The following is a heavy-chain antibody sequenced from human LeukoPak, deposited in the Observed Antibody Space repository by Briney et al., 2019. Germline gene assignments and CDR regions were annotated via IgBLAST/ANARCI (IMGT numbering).Heavy chain of an antibody. CDR3: ARLSGTRLTFDY. CDR2: IYYSGST. D-gene: IGHD1-26*01. J-gene: IGHJ4*02. V-gene: IGHV4-39*01. Sequence: SETLSLTCTVSGGSISSSNYYWAWIRQPPGKGLEWIGSIYYSGSTYYNPSLKSRDTISVDTSKNQFSLKLSSVTAADTAVYYCARLSGTRLTFDYWGQGTLATVSS. CDR1: GGSISSSNYY.